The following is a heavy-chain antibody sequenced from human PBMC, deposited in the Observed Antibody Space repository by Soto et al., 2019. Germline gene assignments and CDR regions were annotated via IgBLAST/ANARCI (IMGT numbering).Heavy chain of an antibody. J-gene: IGHJ4*02. CDR3: AHRKRTITVANYFDL. CDR2: IYWDADK. V-gene: IGHV2-5*02. D-gene: IGHD6-19*01. CDR1: GFSLRTTGEG. Sequence: SGPTLVNPTQTLTLTCTFSGFSLRTTGEGVGWIRQTPGKALEWLALIYWDADKRYSPSLKNRLTISTDTSESQVVLTMTNMEPVDTGTYFCAHRKRTITVANYFDLWGQGTPVTVSS.